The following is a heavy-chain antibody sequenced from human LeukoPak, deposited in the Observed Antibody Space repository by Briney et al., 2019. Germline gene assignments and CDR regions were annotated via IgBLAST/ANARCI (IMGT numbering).Heavy chain of an antibody. V-gene: IGHV3-48*01. CDR2: ISSSSSTI. CDR3: ARESFLEWLLSANWFDP. D-gene: IGHD3-3*01. Sequence: GGSLRLSCAASGFTFSSYSMNWVRQAPGKGREWVSYISSSSSTIYYADSVKGRFTISRDNAKNSLYLQMNSLRAEDTAVYYCARESFLEWLLSANWFDPWGQGTLVTVSS. J-gene: IGHJ5*02. CDR1: GFTFSSYS.